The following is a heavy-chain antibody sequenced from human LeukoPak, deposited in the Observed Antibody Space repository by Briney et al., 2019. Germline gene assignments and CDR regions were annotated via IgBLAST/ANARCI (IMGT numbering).Heavy chain of an antibody. CDR1: GFTFDDYA. V-gene: IGHV3-9*01. D-gene: IGHD5-18*01. CDR3: AKDSSGYSYGAVDY. CDR2: ISWNSGSI. J-gene: IGHJ4*02. Sequence: PGGSLRLSCAASGFTFDDYAMHWVRQAPGKGLEWVSGISWNSGSIGYADSVKGRFTVSRDNAKNSLYLQMNSLRAEDTALYYCAKDSSGYSYGAVDYWGQGTLVTVSS.